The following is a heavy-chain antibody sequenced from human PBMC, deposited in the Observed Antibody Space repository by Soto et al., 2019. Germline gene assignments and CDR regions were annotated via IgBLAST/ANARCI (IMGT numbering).Heavy chain of an antibody. D-gene: IGHD3-10*01. V-gene: IGHV1-18*01. J-gene: IGHJ6*02. CDR1: GYTFTSYD. CDR3: AREYYYGSGSPIYGMDV. Sequence: GASVKVSCKASGYTFTSYDINWVRQATGQGLEWMGWMNPNSGNTNYAQKLQGRVTMTTDTSTSTAYMELRSLRSDDTAVYYCAREYYYGSGSPIYGMDVWGQGTTVTVSS. CDR2: MNPNSGNT.